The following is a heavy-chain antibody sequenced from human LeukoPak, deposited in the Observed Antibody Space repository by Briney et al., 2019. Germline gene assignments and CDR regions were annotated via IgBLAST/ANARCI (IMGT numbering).Heavy chain of an antibody. CDR2: FSYSGST. CDR1: GVSISXXX. V-gene: IGHV4-59*01. Sequence: SETLSLTCSVSGVSISXXXXIWIRQPPAXXXXXMGYFSYSGSTRYNXXLKXXVTMSVDTSKNQFSLRLISVAAADTAVYYCARMYSGTSYYFDFWGQGTLVTVSS. D-gene: IGHD1-26*01. J-gene: IGHJ4*02. CDR3: ARMYSGTSYYFDF.